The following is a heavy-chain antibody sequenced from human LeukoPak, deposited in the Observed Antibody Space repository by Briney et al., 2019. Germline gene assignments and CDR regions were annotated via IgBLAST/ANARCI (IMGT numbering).Heavy chain of an antibody. Sequence: GGSLRLSCAASGFTFSNYEVHWVRQAPGKGLEWVSYISSSGSDIYYADSVKGRFTISRDNAKNSLYLQMSSLRAEDTAVYYCARDSRGSSWYYFDYWGQGTLVTVSS. CDR2: ISSSGSDI. CDR1: GFTFSNYE. CDR3: ARDSRGSSWYYFDY. V-gene: IGHV3-48*03. D-gene: IGHD6-13*01. J-gene: IGHJ4*02.